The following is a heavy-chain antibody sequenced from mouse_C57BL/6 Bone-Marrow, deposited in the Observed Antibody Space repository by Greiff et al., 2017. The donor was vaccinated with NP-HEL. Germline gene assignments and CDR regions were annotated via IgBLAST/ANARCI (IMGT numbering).Heavy chain of an antibody. D-gene: IGHD1-1*01. Sequence: EVKLMESGGGLVKPGGSLKLSCAASGFTFSSYAISWVRQTPEKRLEWVATISDGGSYTYYPDNVKGRFTISRDNAKNNLYLQMSHLKSEDTAMYYCAREDYYGSSYWYFDVWGTGTTVTVSS. V-gene: IGHV5-4*01. J-gene: IGHJ1*03. CDR3: AREDYYGSSYWYFDV. CDR2: ISDGGSYT. CDR1: GFTFSSYA.